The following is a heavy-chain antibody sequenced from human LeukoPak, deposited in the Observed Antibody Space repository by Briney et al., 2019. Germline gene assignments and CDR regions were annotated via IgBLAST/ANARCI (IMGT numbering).Heavy chain of an antibody. D-gene: IGHD3-10*01. V-gene: IGHV3-23*01. CDR2: INGGADST. J-gene: IGHJ4*02. CDR1: GFIVNSNY. CDR3: AKWGAQSGNYRVVDC. Sequence: GGSLRLSCAASGFIVNSNYMNWVRQAPGKGLEWVSAINGGADSTYYADSVKGRFTISRDNSKNTLFLQMNSLRVEDTAVYYCAKWGAQSGNYRVVDCWGRGTLVTVSS.